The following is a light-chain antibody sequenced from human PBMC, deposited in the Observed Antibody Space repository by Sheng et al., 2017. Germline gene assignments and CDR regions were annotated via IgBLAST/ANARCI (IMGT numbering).Light chain of an antibody. Sequence: QSVLTQPPSVSGAPGQRVTISCTGSVSNIGAGYAVHWYQQFPERALKVLIHGDNNRPSGVPERFSGSKSGTSASLAITGLQAEDEADYYCQSYDSSLSGWVFGGGTKLTVL. CDR3: QSYDSSLSGWV. J-gene: IGLJ3*02. V-gene: IGLV1-40*01. CDR2: GDN. CDR1: VSNIGAGYA.